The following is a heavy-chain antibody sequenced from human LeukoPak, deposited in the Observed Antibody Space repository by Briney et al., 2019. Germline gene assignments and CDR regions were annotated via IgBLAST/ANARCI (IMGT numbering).Heavy chain of an antibody. Sequence: ASVKVSCKASGYTFTGYYMHWVRQAPGQGLEWMGWINPNSGGTNYAQKFQGRVTMTRDTSISTAYMELSRLRSDNTAVYYCARAFALGGAMVTSYWFDPWGQGTLVTVSS. V-gene: IGHV1-2*02. D-gene: IGHD5-18*01. CDR2: INPNSGGT. CDR1: GYTFTGYY. CDR3: ARAFALGGAMVTSYWFDP. J-gene: IGHJ5*02.